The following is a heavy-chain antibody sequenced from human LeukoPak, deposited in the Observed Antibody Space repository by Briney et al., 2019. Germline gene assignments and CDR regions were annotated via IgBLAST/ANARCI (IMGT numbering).Heavy chain of an antibody. D-gene: IGHD6-6*01. CDR3: ASPKCPYSSSSYFGY. CDR2: ISYDGSNK. J-gene: IGHJ4*02. CDR1: GFTFSSYA. Sequence: GGSLRLSCAASGFTFSSYAMHWVRQAPGKGLEWVAVISYDGSNKYYADYVKGRFTISRDNSKTTLYLQMNSLRAEDTAVYYCASPKCPYSSSSYFGYWGQGTLVTVSS. V-gene: IGHV3-30*04.